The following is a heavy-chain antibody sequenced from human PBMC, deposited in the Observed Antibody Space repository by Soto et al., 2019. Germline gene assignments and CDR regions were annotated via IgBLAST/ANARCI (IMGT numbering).Heavy chain of an antibody. CDR3: ARHRGGGTYYDFWSGYYSDY. CDR1: GYSFTSYW. Sequence: GASLKISCKGSGYSFTSYWSGWVRQMPGKGLEWMGIIYPGDSDTRYSPSFQGQVTISADKSISTAYLQWSSLKASDTAMYYCARHRGGGTYYDFWSGYYSDYWGQGTLVTVSS. CDR2: IYPGDSDT. V-gene: IGHV5-51*01. D-gene: IGHD3-3*01. J-gene: IGHJ4*02.